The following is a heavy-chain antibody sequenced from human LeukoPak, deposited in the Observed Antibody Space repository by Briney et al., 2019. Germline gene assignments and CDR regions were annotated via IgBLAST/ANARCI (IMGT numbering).Heavy chain of an antibody. CDR3: ARESMYYYGSGSYYKGGYYFDY. J-gene: IGHJ4*02. CDR1: GYTFTSYG. V-gene: IGHV1-18*04. CDR2: ISAYNGNT. Sequence: PGASVKVSCKASGYTFTSYGISWVRQAPGQGLEWMGWISAYNGNTNHAQKLQGRVTMTTDTSTSTAYMELRSLRSDDTAVYYCARESMYYYGSGSYYKGGYYFDYWGQGTLVTVSS. D-gene: IGHD3-10*01.